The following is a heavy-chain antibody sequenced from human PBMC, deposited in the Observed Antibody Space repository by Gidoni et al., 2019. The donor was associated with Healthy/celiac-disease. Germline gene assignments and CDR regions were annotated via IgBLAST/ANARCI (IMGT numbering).Heavy chain of an antibody. J-gene: IGHJ5*02. V-gene: IGHV1-69*01. CDR1: GGTFSSYA. CDR2: IIPFFGTA. D-gene: IGHD3-16*02. Sequence: QVQLVQSWAEVKKPGSSGKVSCKASGGTFSSYAYSWVRQAPGQGLEWMGGIIPFFGTANYAQKFQGRVTITADESTSTAYMELSSLRSEDTAVYYCAREARYDYVWGSYRPNWFDPWGQGTLVTVSS. CDR3: AREARYDYVWGSYRPNWFDP.